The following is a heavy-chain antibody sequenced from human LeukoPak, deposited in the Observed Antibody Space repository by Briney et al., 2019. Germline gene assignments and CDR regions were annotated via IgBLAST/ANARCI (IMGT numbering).Heavy chain of an antibody. J-gene: IGHJ4*02. Sequence: GGSLRLSCAASGFTFSSYGMHWVRQAPGQGLEWMGWINPNSGGTNYAQKFQGRVTMTRDTSISTAYMELSRLRSDDTAVYYCARVWERTTWGQGTLVTVSS. CDR1: GFTFSSYG. CDR2: INPNSGGT. D-gene: IGHD3-16*01. V-gene: IGHV1-2*02. CDR3: ARVWERTT.